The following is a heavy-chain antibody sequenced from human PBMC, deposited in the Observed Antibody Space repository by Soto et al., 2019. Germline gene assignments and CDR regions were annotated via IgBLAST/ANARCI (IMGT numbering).Heavy chain of an antibody. CDR1: GYTFTGYY. CDR3: AREGARLCSGGGCYQIERHFDY. D-gene: IGHD2-15*01. J-gene: IGHJ4*02. Sequence: RASVKVSCKASGYTFTGYYMHWVRQAPGQGLEWMGWINPNSGGTNYAQKFQGWVTMTRDTSISTAYMELSRLRSDDTAVYYCAREGARLCSGGGCYQIERHFDYWGQGTLVTVSS. V-gene: IGHV1-2*04. CDR2: INPNSGGT.